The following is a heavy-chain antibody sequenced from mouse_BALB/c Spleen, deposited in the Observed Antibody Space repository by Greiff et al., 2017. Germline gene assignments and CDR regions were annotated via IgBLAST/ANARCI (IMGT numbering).Heavy chain of an antibody. CDR3: ARSGYYGLDY. CDR2: IYPGDGDT. J-gene: IGHJ2*01. CDR1: GYAFSSSW. V-gene: IGHV1-82*01. D-gene: IGHD1-1*01. Sequence: QVQLQQSGPELVKPGASVKISCKASGYAFSSSWMNWVKQRPGQGLEWIGRIYPGDGDTNYNGKFKGKATLTADKSSSTAYMQLSSLTSVDSAVYFCARSGYYGLDYWGQGTTLTVSS.